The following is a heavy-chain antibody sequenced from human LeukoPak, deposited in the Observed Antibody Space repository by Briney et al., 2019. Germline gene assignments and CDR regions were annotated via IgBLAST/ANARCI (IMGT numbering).Heavy chain of an antibody. CDR1: GYSFNTYW. Sequence: GESLTISCKASGYSFNTYWIGWVRQKPGKGLEWMAIVYPGDSHTRYSPSFEGHFTISADKTVTTAYLQWSSLEASDTAVYYCARLSGGGWANTEYFPDWGQGSLVIVSS. D-gene: IGHD7-27*01. V-gene: IGHV5-51*01. J-gene: IGHJ1*01. CDR2: VYPGDSHT. CDR3: ARLSGGGWANTEYFPD.